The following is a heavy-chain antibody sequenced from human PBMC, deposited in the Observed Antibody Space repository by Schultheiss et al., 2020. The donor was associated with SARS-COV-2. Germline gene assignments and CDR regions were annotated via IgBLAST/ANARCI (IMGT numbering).Heavy chain of an antibody. CDR2: IYYSGST. V-gene: IGHV4-59*12. Sequence: SQTLSLTCTVSGGSISSYYWSWIRQPPGKGLEWIGYIYYSGSTYYNPSLKSRITISVDTSKNQFSLQLNSVAPEDTAVYYCARWLHNERYFDYWGQGTLVTVSS. D-gene: IGHD5-12*01. CDR1: GGSISSYY. CDR3: ARWLHNERYFDY. J-gene: IGHJ4*02.